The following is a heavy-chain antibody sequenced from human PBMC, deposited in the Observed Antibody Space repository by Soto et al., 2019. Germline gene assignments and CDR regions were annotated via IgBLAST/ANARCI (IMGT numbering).Heavy chain of an antibody. J-gene: IGHJ4*02. CDR3: AKDVKWGGMTTIHYFDS. CDR1: GFTFSSYS. D-gene: IGHD2-21*02. Sequence: GGSLRLSCAASGFTFSSYSMNWVRQAPGKGLEWVSGISANGDNKDYADSVKGRFAISRDNAKNSLFLQMNSLRPEDTALYYCAKDVKWGGMTTIHYFDSWGQGTQVTVSS. V-gene: IGHV3-21*04. CDR2: ISANGDNK.